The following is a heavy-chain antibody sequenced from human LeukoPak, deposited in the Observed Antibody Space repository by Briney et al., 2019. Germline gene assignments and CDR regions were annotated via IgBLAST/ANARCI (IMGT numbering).Heavy chain of an antibody. D-gene: IGHD6-19*01. J-gene: IGHJ4*02. Sequence: SETLSLTCTVSGGSISSYYWSWIRQPAGKGLEWIGRIYTSGSTNYNPSLKSRVTMSVDTSKNQFSLKLSSVTAADTAVYYSARVRGVAGTYAFDYWGQGTLVTVSS. CDR1: GGSISSYY. CDR2: IYTSGST. CDR3: ARVRGVAGTYAFDY. V-gene: IGHV4-4*07.